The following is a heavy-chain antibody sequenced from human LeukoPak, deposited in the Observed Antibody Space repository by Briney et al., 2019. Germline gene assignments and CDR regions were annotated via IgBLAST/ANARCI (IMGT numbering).Heavy chain of an antibody. D-gene: IGHD3-9*01. CDR2: INHSGST. CDR3: ARTTTQLRYFDWSPRGRAFDI. J-gene: IGHJ3*02. CDR1: GGSFSGYY. V-gene: IGHV4-34*01. Sequence: PSETLSLTCAVYGGSFSGYYWSWIRQPPGKGLEWIGEINHSGSTNYNPSLKSRVTISVDTSKNQFSLKLSSVTAADTAVYYCARTTTQLRYFDWSPRGRAFDIWGQGTMVTVSS.